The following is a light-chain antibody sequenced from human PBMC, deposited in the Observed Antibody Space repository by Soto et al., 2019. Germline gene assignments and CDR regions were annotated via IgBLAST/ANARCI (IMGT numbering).Light chain of an antibody. J-gene: IGKJ1*01. Sequence: EIVLTQSPGTLSLSPGERVTLSCRASQSVSASYFAWYQQKPGQAPRLLIYGASSRATGIPDRFSGSGSGTDFSLTISRLEPEDYAVYYCQQYGSCSPWTFGQGTKVEIK. V-gene: IGKV3-20*01. CDR1: QSVSASY. CDR2: GAS. CDR3: QQYGSCSPWT.